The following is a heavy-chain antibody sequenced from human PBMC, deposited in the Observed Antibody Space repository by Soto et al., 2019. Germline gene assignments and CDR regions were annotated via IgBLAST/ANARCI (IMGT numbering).Heavy chain of an antibody. CDR2: ISYDSSNK. J-gene: IGHJ4*02. CDR3: AKDRIGSSWYEGCDY. CDR1: GFTFNSYG. D-gene: IGHD6-13*01. Sequence: GGSLRLSCAASGFTFNSYGIHWVRQAPGKGLEWVAVISYDSSNKYYADSVKGRFTISRDNSKNTLYLQMNSLRAEDTAVYYCAKDRIGSSWYEGCDYWGQGTLVTVSS. V-gene: IGHV3-30*18.